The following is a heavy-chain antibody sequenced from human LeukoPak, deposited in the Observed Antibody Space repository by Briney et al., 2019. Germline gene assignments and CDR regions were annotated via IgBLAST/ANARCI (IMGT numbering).Heavy chain of an antibody. J-gene: IGHJ4*02. V-gene: IGHV1-2*02. CDR3: AAPGQWGPLQPFDY. D-gene: IGHD1-1*01. CDR1: GYTFTGYY. CDR2: INPNSGGT. Sequence: ASVKVSCKASGYTFTGYYMHWVRQAPGQGLEWMGWINPNSGGTNYAQKFQGRVTMTRDTSISTAYMELSRLRSDDTAVYYCAAPGQWGPLQPFDYWGQGTLVTVSS.